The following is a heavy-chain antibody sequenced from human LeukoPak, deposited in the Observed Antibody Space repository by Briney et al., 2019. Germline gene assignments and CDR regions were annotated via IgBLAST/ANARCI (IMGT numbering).Heavy chain of an antibody. CDR2: ISSSSYI. Sequence: GGSLRLSCVASGFTFSSYSMNWVRQAPGKGLEWVSSISSSSYIYYADSVKGRFTISRDNAKNSLYLQMNSLRAEDTAVYYCAREGQWLTPDYWGQGTLVTVSS. CDR3: AREGQWLTPDY. V-gene: IGHV3-21*01. CDR1: GFTFSSYS. D-gene: IGHD6-19*01. J-gene: IGHJ4*02.